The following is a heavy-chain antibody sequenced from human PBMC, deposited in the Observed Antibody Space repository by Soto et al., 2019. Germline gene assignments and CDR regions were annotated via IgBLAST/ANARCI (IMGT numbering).Heavy chain of an antibody. CDR2: IYYSGST. J-gene: IGHJ6*02. Sequence: PSETLSLTCTVSGGSISSSSYYWGWIRQPPGKGLEWIGSIYYSGSTYYNPSLKSRVTISVDTSKNQFSLKLSSVTAADTAVYYCARRYSSGWYGEWGLVGYYYYGMDVWGQGTTVTVSS. CDR1: GGSISSSSYY. D-gene: IGHD6-13*01. V-gene: IGHV4-39*01. CDR3: ARRYSSGWYGEWGLVGYYYYGMDV.